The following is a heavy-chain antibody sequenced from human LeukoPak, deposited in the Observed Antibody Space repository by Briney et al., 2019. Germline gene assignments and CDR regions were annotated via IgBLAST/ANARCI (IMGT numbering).Heavy chain of an antibody. D-gene: IGHD2-21*02. J-gene: IGHJ4*02. V-gene: IGHV3-74*01. CDR3: ARPRKIYCGGDCYYPSDY. CDR1: GFTFSSYA. CDR2: ITADGSST. Sequence: GGSLRLSCAASGFTFSSYAMSWVRQAPGKGLVWVSRITADGSSTSYADSVKGRFTISRDNARNTLYLQMNSLRVEDTAVYYCARPRKIYCGGDCYYPSDYWGQGTLVTVSS.